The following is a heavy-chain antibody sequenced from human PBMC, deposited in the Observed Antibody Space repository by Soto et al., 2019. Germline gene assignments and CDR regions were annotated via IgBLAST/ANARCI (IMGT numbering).Heavy chain of an antibody. D-gene: IGHD3-16*01. J-gene: IGHJ6*02. V-gene: IGHV1-8*01. CDR1: GYTFSDFD. CDR3: ARGNPFNYAGFDV. CDR2: MNAKSGDT. Sequence: QAHLEQSGTELKRPGASVKVSCKASGYTFSDFDINWLRQASGQGPEWMGWMNAKSGDTFFAQRFQDKFNMTWDTSLSTAYMEVGSLTSDDTAIYYCARGNPFNYAGFDVWCQGTTVAVSS.